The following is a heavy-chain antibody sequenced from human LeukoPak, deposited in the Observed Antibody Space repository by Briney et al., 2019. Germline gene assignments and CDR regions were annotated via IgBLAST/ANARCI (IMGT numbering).Heavy chain of an antibody. CDR3: ARDIVVVPAAGNWFDP. D-gene: IGHD2-2*01. J-gene: IGHJ5*02. Sequence: PSETLSLTCTVSGGSISSYYWSWIRQPAGKGLEWIGRIYTSGSTNYNPSLKSRVTMSVDTSKNQFSLKLSSVTAADTAVYYCARDIVVVPAAGNWFDPWGQGTLVTVSS. CDR1: GGSISSYY. CDR2: IYTSGST. V-gene: IGHV4-4*07.